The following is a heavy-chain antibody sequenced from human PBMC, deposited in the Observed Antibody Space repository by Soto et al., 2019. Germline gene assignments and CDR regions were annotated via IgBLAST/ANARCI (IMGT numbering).Heavy chain of an antibody. V-gene: IGHV1-3*01. CDR1: GYTFTSYA. J-gene: IGHJ4*02. CDR3: ARDSVKYYDILTGYYPETAYFDY. CDR2: INAGNGNT. D-gene: IGHD3-9*01. Sequence: ASVKVSCKASGYTFTSYAMHWVRQAPGQRLEWMGWINAGNGNTKYSQKFQGRVTITRDTSASTAYMELSSLRSEDTAVYYCARDSVKYYDILTGYYPETAYFDYWGQGTLVTVSS.